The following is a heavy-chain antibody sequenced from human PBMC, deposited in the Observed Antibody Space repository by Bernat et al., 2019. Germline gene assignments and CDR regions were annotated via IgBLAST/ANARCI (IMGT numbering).Heavy chain of an antibody. Sequence: QVQLVQSGAEVKKPGASVKVSCKASGYTFTGYYMHWVRQAPGQGLEWMGWINPNSGGTNYAQKFQGWVTMTGGTSISTAYMELSRLRSDDTAVYYCAREEKGYCSGGSFYWNNGFDPWGQGTLVTVSS. D-gene: IGHD2-15*01. J-gene: IGHJ5*02. V-gene: IGHV1-2*04. CDR2: INPNSGGT. CDR3: AREEKGYCSGGSFYWNNGFDP. CDR1: GYTFTGYY.